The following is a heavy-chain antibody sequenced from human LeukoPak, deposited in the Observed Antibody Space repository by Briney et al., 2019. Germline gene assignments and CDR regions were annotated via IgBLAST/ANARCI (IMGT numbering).Heavy chain of an antibody. Sequence: ASVKVSCKASGYTFTSYYMHWVRQAPGRGLEWMGGITPIFGTANYAQKFQGRVTITADESTSTAYMELSSLRSEDTAVYYCASPYSGSYAVRSPYYFDYWGQGTLVTVSS. CDR1: GYTFTSYY. D-gene: IGHD1-26*01. V-gene: IGHV1-69*13. CDR2: ITPIFGTA. J-gene: IGHJ4*02. CDR3: ASPYSGSYAVRSPYYFDY.